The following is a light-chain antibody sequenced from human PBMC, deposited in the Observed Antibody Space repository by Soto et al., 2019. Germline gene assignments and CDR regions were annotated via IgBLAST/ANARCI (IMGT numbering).Light chain of an antibody. Sequence: DLQMTQSPSSLSASVGDRVTITCWASQGISYYLAWYQQKPGKVPKLLIYAASTLQSGVPSRFSSSGSGTNFTLTISSLQPEDVATYYCQKYNSAPPWTFGQGTKVEIK. J-gene: IGKJ1*01. CDR1: QGISYY. CDR3: QKYNSAPPWT. CDR2: AAS. V-gene: IGKV1-27*01.